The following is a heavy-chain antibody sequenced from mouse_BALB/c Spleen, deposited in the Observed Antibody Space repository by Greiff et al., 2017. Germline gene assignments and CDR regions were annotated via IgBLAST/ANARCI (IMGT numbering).Heavy chain of an antibody. J-gene: IGHJ4*01. Sequence: QVQLQQSGPSLVQPSQSLSITCTVSGFSLTSYGVHWVRQPPGKGLEWLGVIWAGGSTNYNSALMSRLSISKDNSKSQVFLKMNSLQTDDTAMYYCARDRDPYYYAMDYWGQGTSVTVSS. CDR1: GFSLTSYG. CDR3: ARDRDPYYYAMDY. CDR2: IWAGGST. V-gene: IGHV2-9*02. D-gene: IGHD3-1*01.